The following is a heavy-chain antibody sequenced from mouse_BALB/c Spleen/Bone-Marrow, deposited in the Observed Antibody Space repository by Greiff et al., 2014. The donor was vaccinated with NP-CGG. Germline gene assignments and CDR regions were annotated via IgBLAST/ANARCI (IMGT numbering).Heavy chain of an antibody. CDR3: TREGAY. Sequence: VQLQQSGAELVKPGASVKLSCKASGYTFTSYYMYWVKQRPGQGLEWIGEINHSNGYTNFNEKFKSKATLTVDRSSSTAYMQLSSLTSEDSAVYCCTREGAYWGQGTLVTVSA. J-gene: IGHJ3*01. CDR1: GYTFTSYY. V-gene: IGHV1S81*02. CDR2: INHSNGYT.